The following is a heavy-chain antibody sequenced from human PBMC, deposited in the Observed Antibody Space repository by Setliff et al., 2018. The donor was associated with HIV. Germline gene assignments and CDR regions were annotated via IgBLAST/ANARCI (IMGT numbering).Heavy chain of an antibody. CDR2: ISSDGNDK. Sequence: GGSLRLSCAASGFTFSTFPMHWLRQAPGKELEWVAVISSDGNDKYNADSVNGRFTTSRDNSENTLYLQMNGLRSEDTAVYYCARVTSDSSGYYWGYYFDYWGQGTRVTVSS. J-gene: IGHJ4*02. CDR3: ARVTSDSSGYYWGYYFDY. CDR1: GFTFSTFP. D-gene: IGHD3-22*01. V-gene: IGHV3-30*04.